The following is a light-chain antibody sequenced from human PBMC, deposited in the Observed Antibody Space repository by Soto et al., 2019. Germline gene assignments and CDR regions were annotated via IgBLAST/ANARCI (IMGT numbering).Light chain of an antibody. CDR3: QQSFDTPYT. J-gene: IGKJ2*01. Sequence: DIQMTQSPSSLSASVGDRVTITCRASQSIGTYLNWYQQTPGKAPKLPIHAASTLQSGVQSRFSGSGSGTDFTLTISALQREDFATFYCQQSFDTPYTFGQGTRLEI. CDR1: QSIGTY. V-gene: IGKV1-39*01. CDR2: AAS.